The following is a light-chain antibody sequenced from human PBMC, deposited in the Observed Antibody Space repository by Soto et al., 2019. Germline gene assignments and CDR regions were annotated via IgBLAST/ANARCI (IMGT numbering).Light chain of an antibody. V-gene: IGKV1-27*01. Sequence: DTQMTPSPTSLSASVVDSVTITCRASQGINNYLAWYQQKPGKVPVLLIYSASTLKAGIPSRFSGSGAGTDFTLTISSLQPEDFATYYCQKYDSAPRTFGQGTKVDIK. J-gene: IGKJ1*01. CDR2: SAS. CDR3: QKYDSAPRT. CDR1: QGINNY.